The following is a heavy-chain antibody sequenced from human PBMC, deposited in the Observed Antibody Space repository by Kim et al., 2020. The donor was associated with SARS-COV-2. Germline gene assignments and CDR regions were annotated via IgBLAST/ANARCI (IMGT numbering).Heavy chain of an antibody. CDR2: IYYSGKT. CDR1: GGSISSSSYY. CDR3: ARPTVWGSYSRGDY. J-gene: IGHJ4*02. V-gene: IGHV4-39*01. Sequence: SETLSLTCTVSGGSISSSSYYWGWIRQPPGKGLEWIGSIYYSGKTYYNPSLKSRVTISIDTSKNQFSLKLSSVTAEDTAVYYCARPTVWGSYSRGDYWGQGTLVTVSS. D-gene: IGHD3-16*01.